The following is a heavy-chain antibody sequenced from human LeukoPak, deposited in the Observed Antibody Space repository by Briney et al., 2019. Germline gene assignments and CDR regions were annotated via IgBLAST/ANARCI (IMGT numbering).Heavy chain of an antibody. V-gene: IGHV4-34*01. Sequence: KSSETLSLTCAVYGGSFSGYYWSWIRQPPGKGLEWIGEINHSGSTNYNPSLKSRVTISVDTSKNQFSLKLSSVTAADTAVHYCARGPAYYDYYYGMDVWGQGTTVTVSS. D-gene: IGHD3-10*01. J-gene: IGHJ6*02. CDR3: ARGPAYYDYYYGMDV. CDR2: INHSGST. CDR1: GGSFSGYY.